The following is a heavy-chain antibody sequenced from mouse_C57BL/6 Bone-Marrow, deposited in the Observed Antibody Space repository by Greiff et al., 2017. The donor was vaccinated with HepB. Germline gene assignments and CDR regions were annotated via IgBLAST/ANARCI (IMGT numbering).Heavy chain of an antibody. D-gene: IGHD1-1*01. J-gene: IGHJ2*01. V-gene: IGHV1-26*01. CDR2: INPNNGGT. CDR3: ARGGTVVRGNYFDY. Sequence: VQLQQSGPELVKPGASVKISCKASGYTFTDYYMNWVKQSHGKSLEWIGDINPNNGGTSYNQKLKGKATLTVDKSSSTAYMELRSLTSEDSAVYYCARGGTVVRGNYFDYWGQGTTLTVSS. CDR1: GYTFTDYY.